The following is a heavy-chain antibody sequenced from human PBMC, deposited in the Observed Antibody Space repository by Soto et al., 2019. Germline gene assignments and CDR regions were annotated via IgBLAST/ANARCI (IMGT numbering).Heavy chain of an antibody. J-gene: IGHJ4*02. D-gene: IGHD3-22*01. CDR3: AKDAPGSCWLSDY. V-gene: IGHV3-23*01. CDR1: GFTFSIYA. Sequence: EVQLLESGGGLVHPGGSLRLSCAASGFTFSIYAMSWVRQAPGKGLEWVSTIGGSGGGTSYADIVRGRFTIARDNSQNTLYMQMNSLRAEDTAVYYCAKDAPGSCWLSDYWGQGTLVTVSS. CDR2: IGGSGGGT.